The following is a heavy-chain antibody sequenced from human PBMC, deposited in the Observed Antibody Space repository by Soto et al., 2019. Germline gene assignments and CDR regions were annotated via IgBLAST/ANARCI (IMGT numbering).Heavy chain of an antibody. CDR2: ISGSGGST. V-gene: IGHV3-23*01. Sequence: GGSLRLSCAASGFTFSSYAMSWVRQAPGKGLEWVSAISGSGGSTYYADSVKGRFTISRDNSKNTLYLQMNSLRAEDTAVYYCAKGTRYFDWLLYPYFDYWGQGTLVTVSS. J-gene: IGHJ4*02. CDR1: GFTFSSYA. CDR3: AKGTRYFDWLLYPYFDY. D-gene: IGHD3-9*01.